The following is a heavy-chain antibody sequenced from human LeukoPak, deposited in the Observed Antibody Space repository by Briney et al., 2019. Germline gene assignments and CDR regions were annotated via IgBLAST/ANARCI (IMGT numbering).Heavy chain of an antibody. J-gene: IGHJ5*02. CDR1: GYTFTSYY. CDR2: INPSGGST. D-gene: IGHD6-6*01. V-gene: IGHV1-46*01. Sequence: ASVKVSCKASGYTFTSYYTHWVRQAPGQGLEWMGIINPSGGSTSYAQKFQGRVTMTRDTSTSTVYMELSSLRSEDTAVYYCAREWRGKPNLLIAAQRFDPWGQGTLVTVSS. CDR3: AREWRGKPNLLIAAQRFDP.